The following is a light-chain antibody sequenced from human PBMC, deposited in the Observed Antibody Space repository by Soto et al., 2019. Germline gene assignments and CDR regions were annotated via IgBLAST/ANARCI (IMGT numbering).Light chain of an antibody. J-gene: IGKJ4*01. CDR1: QSVLYSSNSKNY. CDR3: QQFYSTPLT. CDR2: WAS. Sequence: DIVMTQSPDSLAVSLGERAAIKCKSSQSVLYSSNSKNYLAWYQQKPGQPPKLPIYWASIREFGVPDRFSGSGSGTDFTLTISSLQAEDVALYYCQQFYSTPLTFGGGTRVEIK. V-gene: IGKV4-1*01.